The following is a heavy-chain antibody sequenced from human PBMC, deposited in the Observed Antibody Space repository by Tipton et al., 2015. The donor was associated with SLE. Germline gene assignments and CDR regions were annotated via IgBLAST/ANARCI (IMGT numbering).Heavy chain of an antibody. CDR3: ARDGGLGHIDY. CDR1: GGSISSGGYS. V-gene: IGHV4-30-2*05. J-gene: IGHJ4*02. CDR2: IDHSGST. D-gene: IGHD3-16*01. Sequence: TLSLTCAVSGGSISSGGYSWSWIRQPPGKGLEWIGYIDHSGSTYYNPSLKSRVTISGETSKNHFSLNLNSVTAADTAVYYCARDGGLGHIDYWGQGTLVTVSS.